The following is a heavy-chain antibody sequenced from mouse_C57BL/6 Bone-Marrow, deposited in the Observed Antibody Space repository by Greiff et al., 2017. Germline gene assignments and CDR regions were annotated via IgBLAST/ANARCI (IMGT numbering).Heavy chain of an antibody. Sequence: EVQLVESGPELVKPGDSVKISCKASGYSFTGYFMNWVMQSHGKSLEWIGRINPYNGDTFYNQKFKGKATLTVDKSSSTAHMELRSLTSEDSAVYYCARSYGNPWFAYWGQGTLVTVSA. CDR3: ARSYGNPWFAY. V-gene: IGHV1-20*01. J-gene: IGHJ3*01. CDR2: INPYNGDT. CDR1: GYSFTGYF. D-gene: IGHD2-1*01.